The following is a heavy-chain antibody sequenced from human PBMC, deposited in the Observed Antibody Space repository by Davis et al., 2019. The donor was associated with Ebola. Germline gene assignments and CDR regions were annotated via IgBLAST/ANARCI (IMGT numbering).Heavy chain of an antibody. D-gene: IGHD6-13*01. CDR1: GYTFTSYG. J-gene: IGHJ4*02. Sequence: ASVKVSCKASGYTFTSYGISWVRQAPGQGLEWMGWISAYNGNTNYAQKLQGRVTMTTDTSTSTAYMELRSLRSDDTAVYYCATSSSSWYTTDYWGQGTLVTVSS. V-gene: IGHV1-18*01. CDR2: ISAYNGNT. CDR3: ATSSSSWYTTDY.